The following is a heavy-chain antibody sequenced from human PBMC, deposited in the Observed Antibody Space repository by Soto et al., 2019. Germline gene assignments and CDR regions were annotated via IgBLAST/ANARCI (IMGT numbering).Heavy chain of an antibody. CDR1: GGTFSSYA. Sequence: QVQLVQSGTEVKKPGSSVKVSCKASGGTFSSYAISWVRQAPGQGLEWMGGIIPIFGTTNYAQRFQGRVSITAHESTSTTYMELSSLRSEDTRVYYCAGSSDYGSGTFGAFDIWGQGTLVIVSS. CDR3: AGSSDYGSGTFGAFDI. CDR2: IIPIFGTT. V-gene: IGHV1-69*01. J-gene: IGHJ3*02. D-gene: IGHD3-10*01.